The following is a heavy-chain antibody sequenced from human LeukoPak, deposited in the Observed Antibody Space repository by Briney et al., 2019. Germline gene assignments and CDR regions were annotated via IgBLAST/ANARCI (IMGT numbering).Heavy chain of an antibody. Sequence: SETLSLTCTVSDGSISSYYWSWIRQPPGKGLEWIGYIYYSGSTNYNPSLKSRVTISVDTSKNQFSLKLSSVTAADTAVYYCARDSVGATRFDPWGQGTLVTVSS. CDR1: DGSISSYY. D-gene: IGHD1-26*01. CDR3: ARDSVGATRFDP. CDR2: IYYSGST. V-gene: IGHV4-59*01. J-gene: IGHJ5*02.